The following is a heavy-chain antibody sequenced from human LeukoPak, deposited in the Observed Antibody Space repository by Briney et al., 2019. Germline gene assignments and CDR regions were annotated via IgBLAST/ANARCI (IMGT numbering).Heavy chain of an antibody. V-gene: IGHV3-21*01. Sequence: PGGSLRLSCAASGFTFSSYSMNWVRQAPGKGLEWVSSISSSSSYIYYADSVKGRFTISRDNAKNSLYLQMNSLRAEDTAVYYCARERVGLAARVSEPIDYWGQGTLVTVSS. CDR2: ISSSSSYI. CDR3: ARERVGLAARVSEPIDY. J-gene: IGHJ4*02. CDR1: GFTFSSYS. D-gene: IGHD6-6*01.